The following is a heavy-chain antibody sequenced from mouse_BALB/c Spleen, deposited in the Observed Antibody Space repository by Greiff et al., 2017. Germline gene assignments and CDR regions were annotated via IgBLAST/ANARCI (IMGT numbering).Heavy chain of an antibody. CDR2: IRLKSNNYAT. V-gene: IGHV6-6*02. D-gene: IGHD2-1*01. CDR1: GFTFSNYW. J-gene: IGHJ3*01. Sequence: EVKVVESGGGLVQPGGSMKLSCVASGFTFSNYWMNWVRQSPEKGLEWVAEIRLKSNNYATHYAESVKGRFTISRDDSKSSVYLQMNNLRAEDTGIYYCTRVGNYVPFFAYWGQGTLVTVSA. CDR3: TRVGNYVPFFAY.